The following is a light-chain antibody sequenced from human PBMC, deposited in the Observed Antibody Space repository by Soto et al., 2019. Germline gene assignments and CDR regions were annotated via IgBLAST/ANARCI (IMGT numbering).Light chain of an antibody. V-gene: IGKV1D-12*01. Sequence: DIQMTQSPSSVSASVGDSVTITCRASQSVSSWLVWFQQKPGKAPKLLIYGTSSLQTGVPARFSGSGSGTDFTLTISSLQPEDFATYYCQQANSFPVTFGPGNKVDIK. J-gene: IGKJ3*01. CDR3: QQANSFPVT. CDR1: QSVSSW. CDR2: GTS.